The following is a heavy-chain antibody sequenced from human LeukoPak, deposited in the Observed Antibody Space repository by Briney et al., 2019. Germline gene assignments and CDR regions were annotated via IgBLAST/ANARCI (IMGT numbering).Heavy chain of an antibody. CDR3: ARGLGYCSSTSCYRDLDYYYYGMDV. CDR1: GGSFSGYY. J-gene: IGHJ6*02. V-gene: IGHV4-34*01. CDR2: INHSGST. Sequence: PSETLSLTCAVYGGSFSGYYWSWIRQPPGEGLEWIGEINHSGSTNYNPSLKSRVTISVDTSKNQFSLKLSSVTAADTAVYYCARGLGYCSSTSCYRDLDYYYYGMDVWGQGTTVTASS. D-gene: IGHD2-2*02.